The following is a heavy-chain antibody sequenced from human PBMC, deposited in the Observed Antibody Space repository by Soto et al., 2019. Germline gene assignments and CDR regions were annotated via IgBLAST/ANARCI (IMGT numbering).Heavy chain of an antibody. J-gene: IGHJ4*02. CDR1: GFTFSSYA. Sequence: ESGGGVVQPGRSLRLSCAASGFTFSSYAMHWVRQAPGKGLEWVAVISYDGSNKYYADSVKGRFTISRDNSKNTLYLQMNSLRAEDTAVYYCARDHGGDYGDYGGHFDYWGQGTLVTVSS. V-gene: IGHV3-30-3*01. CDR3: ARDHGGDYGDYGGHFDY. D-gene: IGHD4-17*01. CDR2: ISYDGSNK.